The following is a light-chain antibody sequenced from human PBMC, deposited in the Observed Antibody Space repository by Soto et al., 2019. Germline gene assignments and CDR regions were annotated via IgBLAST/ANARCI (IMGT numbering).Light chain of an antibody. J-gene: IGKJ1*01. Sequence: ESVLTQSPGTLSLSPWERATLSCMAIQSVSSNYLAWYQQKPGQAPRLLIYGASTRATGIPDRFSGSGSGTDFTLTISSLEFGDFAVYYCQQYNNWPPWTFGQGTKVDIK. CDR3: QQYNNWPPWT. CDR2: GAS. CDR1: QSVSSNY. V-gene: IGKV3-20*01.